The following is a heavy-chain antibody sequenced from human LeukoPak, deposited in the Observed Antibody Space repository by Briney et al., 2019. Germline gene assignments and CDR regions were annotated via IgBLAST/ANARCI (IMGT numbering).Heavy chain of an antibody. CDR2: INPSGGST. V-gene: IGHV1-46*01. J-gene: IGHJ4*02. Sequence: ASVKVSCKASGYTFTSYDINWVRQATGQGLEWMGIINPSGGSTSYAQKSQGRVTMTRDTSTSTVYMELSSLRSEDTAVYYCASDESDSSGYSYFDYWGQGTMVTVSS. CDR1: GYTFTSYD. D-gene: IGHD3-22*01. CDR3: ASDESDSSGYSYFDY.